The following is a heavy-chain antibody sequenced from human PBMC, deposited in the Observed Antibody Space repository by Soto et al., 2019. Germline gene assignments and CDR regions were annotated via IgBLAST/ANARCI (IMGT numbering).Heavy chain of an antibody. CDR2: IMPIFRTA. CDR3: ARDQDRPQLGGNSYSVMDV. V-gene: IGHV1-69*12. Sequence: QVQVEQSGAEVKKPGSSVKVSCKASGGTFSTAAISWVRQAPGQGLEWMGGIMPIFRTADYAQKFQGRVTLTADEYTSTAYLELRSLSSEDTAIYYCARDQDRPQLGGNSYSVMDVWGQGTKVTVSS. D-gene: IGHD3-3*02. J-gene: IGHJ6*01. CDR1: GGTFSTAA.